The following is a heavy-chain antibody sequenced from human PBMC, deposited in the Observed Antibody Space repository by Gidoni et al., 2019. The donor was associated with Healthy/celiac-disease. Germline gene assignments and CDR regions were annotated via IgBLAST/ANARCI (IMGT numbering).Heavy chain of an antibody. D-gene: IGHD5-12*01. J-gene: IGHJ6*03. Sequence: QVQLQESGPGLVKPSETLSLTCTVSGGSISSYYWSWIRQPPGKGLEWIGYIYYSGSTNYNPSLKSRVTISVDTSKNQFSLKLSSVTAADTAGYYCARDGPKRDGYNIENYYYYMDVWGKGTTVTVS. CDR1: GGSISSYY. CDR3: ARDGPKRDGYNIENYYYYMDV. V-gene: IGHV4-59*01. CDR2: IYYSGST.